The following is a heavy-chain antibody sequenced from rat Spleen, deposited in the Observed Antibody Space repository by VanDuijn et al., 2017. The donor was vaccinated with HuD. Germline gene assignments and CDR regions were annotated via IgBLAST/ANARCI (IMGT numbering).Heavy chain of an antibody. CDR1: GFTFSDYY. V-gene: IGHV5-20*01. Sequence: EVQLVESGGGLVQPGRSLKLSCAASGFTFSDYYMAWVRQAPTKGLEWVASISYDGGSTYYRDSVKGRFTISRDNAKSSLYLQMDSLRSEDTATYYCTTDMSTEGIVRDYWGQGVMVTVSS. J-gene: IGHJ2*01. CDR3: TTDMSTEGIVRDY. CDR2: ISYDGGST. D-gene: IGHD1-11*01.